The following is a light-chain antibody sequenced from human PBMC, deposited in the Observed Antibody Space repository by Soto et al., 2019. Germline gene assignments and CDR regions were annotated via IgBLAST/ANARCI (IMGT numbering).Light chain of an antibody. J-gene: IGKJ3*01. CDR2: DAS. V-gene: IGKV3-11*01. CDR3: QQRTNCLFT. Sequence: LTQSPASLSLSPGERATLSCRASQTVGISLAWYQHNPGQPPRLLIYDASKRATGIPARFGGSGSGTDLTLTISRREPEDFAVYYCQQRTNCLFTFGPGTKVDIK. CDR1: QTVGIS.